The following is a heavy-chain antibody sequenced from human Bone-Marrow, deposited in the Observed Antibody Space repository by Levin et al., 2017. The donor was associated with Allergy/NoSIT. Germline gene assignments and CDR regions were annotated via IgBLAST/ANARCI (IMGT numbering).Heavy chain of an antibody. J-gene: IGHJ6*02. CDR2: IKWNSDTI. D-gene: IGHD6-6*01. Sequence: SCAASGTIEDHAMHWIRQAPGKGLEWVSGIKWNSDTIGYADSVKGRFTISRDNAKNSLYLQMNSLRPEDTALYFCTKDIRPGGTDVWGPGTSVTVSS. CDR1: GTIEDHA. CDR3: TKDIRPGGTDV. V-gene: IGHV3-9*01.